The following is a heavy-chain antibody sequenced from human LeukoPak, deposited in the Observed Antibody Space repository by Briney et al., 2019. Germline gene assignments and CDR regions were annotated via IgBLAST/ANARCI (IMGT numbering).Heavy chain of an antibody. CDR1: GYSFTSYW. CDR3: ARQLTAGLIPDY. V-gene: IGHV5-51*01. D-gene: IGHD2-21*01. CDR2: IYPGDSVT. J-gene: IGHJ4*02. Sequence: PGESLKPSCKGSGYSFTSYWIGWVRQMPGKRLEWMGVIYPGDSVTRYSTTFQAQVTISADKSISTAYLQWSSLKASDTAMYYCARQLTAGLIPDYWGQGTLVTVPS.